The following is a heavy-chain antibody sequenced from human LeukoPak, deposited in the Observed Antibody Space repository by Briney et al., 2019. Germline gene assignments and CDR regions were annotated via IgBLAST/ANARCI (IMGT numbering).Heavy chain of an antibody. D-gene: IGHD2-15*01. CDR1: GITCSNYW. Sequence: GGSLRLSCAASGITCSNYWMSWVRQAPGKGLEWVANINPDGSEKNYAHSVKGRFTISRDNAKNSLSLQMNSLRAEDTAVYYCATEPGIGYAFDIWGQGRMVTVSS. CDR2: INPDGSEK. V-gene: IGHV3-7*01. CDR3: ATEPGIGYAFDI. J-gene: IGHJ3*02.